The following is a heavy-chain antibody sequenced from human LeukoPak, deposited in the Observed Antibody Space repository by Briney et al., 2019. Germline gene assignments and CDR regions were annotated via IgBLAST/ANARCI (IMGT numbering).Heavy chain of an antibody. CDR3: ARERYYDSSGYLY. J-gene: IGHJ4*02. CDR2: INHSGST. Sequence: SETLSLTCAVYGGSLSGYYWSWIRQPPGKGLEWIGEINHSGSTNYNPSLKSRVTISVDTSKNQFSLKLSSVTAADTAVYYCARERYYDSSGYLYWGQGTLVTVSS. V-gene: IGHV4-34*01. D-gene: IGHD3-22*01. CDR1: GGSLSGYY.